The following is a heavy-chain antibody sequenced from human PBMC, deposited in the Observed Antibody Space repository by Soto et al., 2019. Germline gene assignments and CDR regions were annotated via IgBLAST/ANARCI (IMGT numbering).Heavy chain of an antibody. D-gene: IGHD6-6*01. CDR1: GGTFSSYA. V-gene: IGHV1-69*13. J-gene: IGHJ4*02. Sequence: ASVKVSCKASGGTFSSYAISWVRQAPGQGLEWMGGIIPIFGTANYAQKFQGRVTITADESTSTAYMELSSLRSEDTAVYYCARVEGYSSSPNFDYWGQGTLVTVSS. CDR3: ARVEGYSSSPNFDY. CDR2: IIPIFGTA.